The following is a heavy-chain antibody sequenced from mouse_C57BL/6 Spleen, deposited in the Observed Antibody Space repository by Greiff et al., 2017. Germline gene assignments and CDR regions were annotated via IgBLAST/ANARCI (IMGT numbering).Heavy chain of an antibody. V-gene: IGHV10-1*01. J-gene: IGHJ4*01. CDR3: VSHSSGSHYYAMDY. CDR1: GFSFNTYA. CDR2: IRSKSNNYAT. Sequence: EVQLVESGGGLVQPKGSLKLSCAASGFSFNTYAMNWVRQAPGKGLEWVARIRSKSNNYATYYADSVKDRFTISRDDSESMLYLQMNNLKTEDTAMYYCVSHSSGSHYYAMDYWGQGTSVTVSS. D-gene: IGHD3-2*02.